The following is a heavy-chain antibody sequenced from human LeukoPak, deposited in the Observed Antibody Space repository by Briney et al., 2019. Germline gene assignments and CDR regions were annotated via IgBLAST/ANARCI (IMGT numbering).Heavy chain of an antibody. CDR1: GASISSYY. J-gene: IGHJ3*01. V-gene: IGHV4-59*08. CDR3: ATLGHCSAGSC. CDR2: IYYSGST. Sequence: SETLSLTCTVSGASISSYYWSWIRQPPGKGLEWIGYIYYSGSTNYNPSLKSRVTISVDTSKNQFSLKLSSVTAADTAVYYCATLGHCSAGSCWGQGTMVTVSS. D-gene: IGHD2-15*01.